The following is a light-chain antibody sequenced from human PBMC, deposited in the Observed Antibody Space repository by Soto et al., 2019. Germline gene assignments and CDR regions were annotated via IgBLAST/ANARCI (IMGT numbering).Light chain of an antibody. CDR3: AAWDDNLNGPL. J-gene: IGLJ1*01. CDR2: ADS. V-gene: IGLV1-44*01. CDR1: ISNIGTNS. Sequence: QPVLTQPPSASGTPGQRVTISCSGDISNIGTNSVHWYQHLPGTAPKLVIYADSQRPSGVPDRFSGSKSGTSASLAISGLQSEDDADYLCAAWDDNLNGPLFGTGTKVTVL.